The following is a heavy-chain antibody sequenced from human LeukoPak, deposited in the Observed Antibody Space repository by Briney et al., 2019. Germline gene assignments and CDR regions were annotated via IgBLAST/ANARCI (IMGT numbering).Heavy chain of an antibody. CDR1: GFTFSFYG. CDR3: AKDRSPPGGSVDY. Sequence: GGSLRLSCAASGFTFSFYGMHWVRQAPGKGLEWVSGISGSGGRTYYADSAKGRFTISRDNSKNTLDLQMTSLRVEDTAVYYCAKDRSPPGGSVDYWGQGSLVTVSS. V-gene: IGHV3-23*01. D-gene: IGHD3-16*01. CDR2: ISGSGGRT. J-gene: IGHJ4*02.